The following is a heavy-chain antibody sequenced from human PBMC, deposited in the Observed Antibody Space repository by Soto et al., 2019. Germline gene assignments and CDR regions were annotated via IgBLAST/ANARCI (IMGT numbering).Heavy chain of an antibody. Sequence: SVKVSCKASGGTFSSYTISWVRQAPGQGLEWMGRIIPILGIANYAQKFQGRVTITADKSTSTAYMELSSLRSEDTAVYYCARPFGSSAFDPWGQGTLVTVSS. CDR2: IIPILGIA. D-gene: IGHD6-6*01. V-gene: IGHV1-69*02. CDR3: ARPFGSSAFDP. CDR1: GGTFSSYT. J-gene: IGHJ5*02.